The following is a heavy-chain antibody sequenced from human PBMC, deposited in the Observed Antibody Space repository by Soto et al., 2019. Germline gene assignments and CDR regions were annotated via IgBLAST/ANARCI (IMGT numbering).Heavy chain of an antibody. V-gene: IGHV2-5*01. J-gene: IGHJ6*02. CDR1: GFSLTTSGVG. Sequence: SGPTLVNPTPTLTLTCTFSGFSLTTSGVGVGWIRQPPGKALEWLALIYWNDDKRYSPSLKSRLTITKDTSKNLVVLTMTNMDPVDTGTYYCAHLGRSGSYSYYYDMDVWGQGTTVTVSS. CDR2: IYWNDDK. CDR3: AHLGRSGSYSYYYDMDV. D-gene: IGHD3-10*01.